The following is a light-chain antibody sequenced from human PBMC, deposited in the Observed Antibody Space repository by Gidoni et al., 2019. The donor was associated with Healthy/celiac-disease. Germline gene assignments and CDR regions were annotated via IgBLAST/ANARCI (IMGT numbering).Light chain of an antibody. CDR1: SSNIGSNT. CDR3: AAWDDSLNGYV. CDR2: SNN. Sequence: SVLTHPPSASGTPRHRVTISCSGSSSNIGSNTVNWYQQLPGTAPKLLIYSNNQRPSGVPDRFSGSKSGTKASLAISGLQSEDEADYYCAAWDDSLNGYVFGTGTKVTVL. V-gene: IGLV1-44*01. J-gene: IGLJ1*01.